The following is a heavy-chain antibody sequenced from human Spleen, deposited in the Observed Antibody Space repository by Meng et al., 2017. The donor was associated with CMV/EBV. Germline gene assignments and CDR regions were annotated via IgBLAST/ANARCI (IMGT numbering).Heavy chain of an antibody. CDR1: GFTFSSYG. V-gene: IGHV3-30*02. J-gene: IGHJ4*02. D-gene: IGHD2-2*02. CDR3: AKGGDIVVVPAAIHY. Sequence: QVQLVESGXGVVQPGGAXRLSWAGSGFTFSSYGMHWVRQAPGKGLEWVAFIRYDGSNKYYADSVKGRFTISRDNSKNTLYLQMNSLRAEDTAVYYCAKGGDIVVVPAAIHYWGQGTLVTVSS. CDR2: IRYDGSNK.